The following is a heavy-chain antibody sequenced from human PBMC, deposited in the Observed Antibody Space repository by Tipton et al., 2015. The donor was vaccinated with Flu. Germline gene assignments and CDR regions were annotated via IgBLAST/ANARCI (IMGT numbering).Heavy chain of an antibody. V-gene: IGHV4-39*07. CDR1: GGPISTTIYY. Sequence: TLSLTCTVSGGPISTTIYYWGWARQPPGKGLEWIGSIYSSGTTYYNPSLESRVTISIDASKNQFSLDLTSLTAADTAVYYCARDLWNDRRAYYYYGVDVRREGTTVTV. CDR3: ARDLWNDRRAYYYYGVDV. CDR2: IYSSGTT. J-gene: IGHJ6*01. D-gene: IGHD1-1*01.